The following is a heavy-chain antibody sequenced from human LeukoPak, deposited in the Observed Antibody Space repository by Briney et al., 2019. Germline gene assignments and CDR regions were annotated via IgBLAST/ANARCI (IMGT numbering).Heavy chain of an antibody. Sequence: SETLSLTCTVSGGSISSYYWSWIRQPPGKGLEWIGYIYYSGTTNYNPSLKSRVTISVDTSKNQFSLKLSSVTAADTAVYYCATVYAHYFDYWGQGTLVTVSS. V-gene: IGHV4-59*01. CDR2: IYYSGTT. CDR1: GGSISSYY. CDR3: ATVYAHYFDY. D-gene: IGHD5/OR15-5a*01. J-gene: IGHJ4*02.